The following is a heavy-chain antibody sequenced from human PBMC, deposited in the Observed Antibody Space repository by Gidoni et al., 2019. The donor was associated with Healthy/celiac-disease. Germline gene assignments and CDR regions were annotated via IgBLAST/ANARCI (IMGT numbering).Heavy chain of an antibody. Sequence: QVQLVQSGAEVKKPGASVKVSCKASGYTFTSSYMHWVRQAPGQGLEGMGIINPSGGSTSYAQKFQGRVTMTRDTSTSTVYMELSSLRSEDTAVYYCARGVPLIAAAGTRWFDPWGQGTLVTVSS. CDR2: INPSGGST. J-gene: IGHJ5*02. V-gene: IGHV1-46*01. CDR3: ARGVPLIAAAGTRWFDP. CDR1: GYTFTSSY. D-gene: IGHD6-13*01.